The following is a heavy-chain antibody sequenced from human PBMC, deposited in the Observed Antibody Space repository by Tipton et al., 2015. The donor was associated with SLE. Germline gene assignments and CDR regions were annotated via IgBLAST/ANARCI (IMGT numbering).Heavy chain of an antibody. CDR3: VRDMWDV. J-gene: IGHJ6*04. V-gene: IGHV1-8*01. Sequence: QLVQSGAEVRKPGASVKVSCKVSGYTFSSHDINWVRQATGQRLEWMGWMTPNSGNTGYAQKFQGRVTMTRNISANTAYMELSSLRSEDTAVYYCVRDMWDVWGKGTTVTVSS. CDR1: GYTFSSHD. CDR2: MTPNSGNT.